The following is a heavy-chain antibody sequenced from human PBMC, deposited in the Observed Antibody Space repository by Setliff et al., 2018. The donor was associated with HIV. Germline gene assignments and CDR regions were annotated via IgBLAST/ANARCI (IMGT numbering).Heavy chain of an antibody. CDR1: GGSFSGYY. J-gene: IGHJ6*03. V-gene: IGHV4-34*01. D-gene: IGHD3-9*01. CDR3: ARGRRVGLILRYFDWKLLDV. Sequence: SETLSLTCAVYGGSFSGYYWSWLRQPPGKGLEWIGEINHSGSTNYNPSLKSRVTISVDTSKNQFSLKLSSVTAADTAVYYCARGRRVGLILRYFDWKLLDVWGKGTKVTVYS. CDR2: INHSGST.